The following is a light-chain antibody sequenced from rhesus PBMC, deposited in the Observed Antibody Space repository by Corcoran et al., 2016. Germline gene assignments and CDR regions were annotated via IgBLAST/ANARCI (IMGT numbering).Light chain of an antibody. J-gene: IGKJ3*01. V-gene: IGKV2-104*02. Sequence: DIVMTQTPLSLLVTPGVPASISCRSSQSLLDSEDGNTYLDWYLQKPGQSTQHLINEVSNRASGVPDRFIGSGSDTDVTLTSSRVEAEDVGIYYCMQALALPFPFGPGTKLDIE. CDR2: EVS. CDR1: QSLLDSEDGNTY. CDR3: MQALALPFP.